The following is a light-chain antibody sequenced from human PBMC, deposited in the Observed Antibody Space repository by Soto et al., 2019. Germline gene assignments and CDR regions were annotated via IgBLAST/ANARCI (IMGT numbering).Light chain of an antibody. V-gene: IGKV1-27*01. J-gene: IGKJ1*01. CDR3: QKYDSAPRT. CDR2: AAS. Sequence: DIQMTQSPSSLSASVGDRVTITCRASQGIGNYLAWYQQKPGKVPKLLIYAASTLQSGVPSRFSGSGSGTVFTLTISSLQPEDVATYYCQKYDSAPRTLGQGTKVEIK. CDR1: QGIGNY.